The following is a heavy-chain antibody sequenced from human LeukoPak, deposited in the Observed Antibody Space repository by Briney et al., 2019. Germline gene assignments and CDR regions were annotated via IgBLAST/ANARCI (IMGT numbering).Heavy chain of an antibody. CDR2: IYYSGST. Sequence: SETLPLTCTVSGGSISSSSYYWGWIRQPPGKGLEWIGSIYYSGSTYYNPSLKSRVTISVDTSKNQFSLKLSSVTAADTAVYYCARQSWFDPWGQGTLVTVSS. CDR1: GGSISSSSYY. J-gene: IGHJ5*02. V-gene: IGHV4-39*01. CDR3: ARQSWFDP.